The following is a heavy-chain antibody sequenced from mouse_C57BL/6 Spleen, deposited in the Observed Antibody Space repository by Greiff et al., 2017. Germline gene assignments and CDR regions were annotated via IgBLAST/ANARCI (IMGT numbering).Heavy chain of an antibody. V-gene: IGHV14-4*01. J-gene: IGHJ3*01. CDR2: IDPENGDT. D-gene: IGHD1-1*01. CDR3: TTAYGRSFAY. Sequence: EVQLRESGAELVRPGASVKLSCTASGFNIKDDYMHWVKQRPEQGLEWIGWIDPENGDTEYASKFQGKATITADTSSNTAYLQLSSLTSEDTAVYYCTTAYGRSFAYWGQGTLVTVSA. CDR1: GFNIKDDY.